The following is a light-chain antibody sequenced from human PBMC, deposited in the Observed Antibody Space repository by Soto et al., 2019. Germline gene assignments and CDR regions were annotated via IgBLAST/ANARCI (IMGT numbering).Light chain of an antibody. CDR2: DAS. CDR1: QSVSSY. Sequence: EIVLTQSPATLSLSPGERATLSCRASQSVSSYLAWYEQKPGQAPRILIYDASNRATGIPARFSGSGSGTDFTLTISSLEPEDFAVYYCQQYGSSGTFGPGTQVDIK. CDR3: QQYGSSGT. V-gene: IGKV3-11*01. J-gene: IGKJ1*01.